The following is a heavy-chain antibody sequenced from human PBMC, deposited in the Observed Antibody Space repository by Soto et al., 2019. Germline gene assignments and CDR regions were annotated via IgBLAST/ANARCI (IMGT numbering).Heavy chain of an antibody. D-gene: IGHD6-19*01. Sequence: QAQLVESGGGVVQPGMSLRLSCAASGFTFSGYGMHWLRQAPGKGLEWAAVVSYDGNAKYYADSVEGRFTISRDNSKNTLYLHMNSLRTDDTAVYYCAKEGGWNNWYFDLCGRGTLVTASS. CDR2: VSYDGNAK. CDR1: GFTFSGYG. CDR3: AKEGGWNNWYFDL. J-gene: IGHJ2*01. V-gene: IGHV3-30*18.